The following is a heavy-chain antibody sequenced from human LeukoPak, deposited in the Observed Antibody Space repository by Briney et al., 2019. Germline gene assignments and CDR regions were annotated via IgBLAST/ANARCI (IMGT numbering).Heavy chain of an antibody. Sequence: SGPTLVNPTQTLTLTCTFSGFSLSTSGMRVSWIRQPPGKALEWLARIDWDDDKYYSTSLKTRLTISKDTSKNQVVLTMTNVDPVGTATYYCARIRRSGWSITDYWGQGTLVTVSS. CDR3: ARIRRSGWSITDY. CDR2: IDWDDDK. J-gene: IGHJ4*02. D-gene: IGHD6-19*01. CDR1: GFSLSTSGMR. V-gene: IGHV2-70*04.